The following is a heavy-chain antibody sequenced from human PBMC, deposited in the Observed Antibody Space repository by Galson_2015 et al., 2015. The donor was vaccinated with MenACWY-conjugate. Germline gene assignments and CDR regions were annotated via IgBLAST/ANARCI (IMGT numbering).Heavy chain of an antibody. V-gene: IGHV3-74*03. CDR2: INPDGNSK. Sequence: SLRLSCAASGFTFRNYRMHWVRQVPGKGLVWVSRINPDGNSKTYADSVKGRFTISRDNVNNTLYLQMNSLRVDDTAVYYCAREAEAMGDWYFDLWGRGTLVTVSS. J-gene: IGHJ2*01. D-gene: IGHD6-25*01. CDR3: AREAEAMGDWYFDL. CDR1: GFTFRNYR.